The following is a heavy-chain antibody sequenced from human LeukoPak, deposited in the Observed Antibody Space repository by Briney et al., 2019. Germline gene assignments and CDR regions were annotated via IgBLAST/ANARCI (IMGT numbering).Heavy chain of an antibody. CDR1: GFTFSSYS. V-gene: IGHV3-21*01. CDR2: ISSSSSYI. D-gene: IGHD3-22*01. J-gene: IGHJ4*02. CDR3: ATDASSGYSHYDY. Sequence: GGSLRLSCAASGFTFSSYSMNWVRQAPGKGLEWVSSISSSSSYIYYADSVKGRFTISRDNAKNSLYLQTNSLRAEDTAVYYCATDASSGYSHYDYWGQGTLVTVSS.